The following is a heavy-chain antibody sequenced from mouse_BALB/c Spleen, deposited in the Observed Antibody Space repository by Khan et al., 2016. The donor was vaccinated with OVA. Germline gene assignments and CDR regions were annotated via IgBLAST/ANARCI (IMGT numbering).Heavy chain of an antibody. CDR3: ARQPYYHYYVMDY. J-gene: IGHJ4*01. CDR1: GFSLSSYG. V-gene: IGHV2-6-1*01. D-gene: IGHD2-10*01. Sequence: QVQLKQSGPGLVAPSQSLSITCTISGFSLSSYGIHWVRQPPGQGLVWLVVIWSDGSTTYNSTLKSRLSITKDNSKSQVFLKMTSLQTDDTAIYYCARQPYYHYYVMDYWGQGTSITVAS. CDR2: IWSDGST.